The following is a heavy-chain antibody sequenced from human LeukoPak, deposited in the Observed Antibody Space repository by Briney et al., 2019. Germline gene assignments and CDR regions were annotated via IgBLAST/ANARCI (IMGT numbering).Heavy chain of an antibody. D-gene: IGHD3-16*02. Sequence: GGSLRLSCAASGFTVSSNYMSWVRQAPGKGLEWVSVIYSGGSTYYADSVKGRFTISRDNSENTLYLQMNSLRAEDTAVYYCAFYRRNPLDYWGQGTLVTVSS. CDR1: GFTVSSNY. J-gene: IGHJ4*02. CDR3: AFYRRNPLDY. CDR2: IYSGGST. V-gene: IGHV3-66*02.